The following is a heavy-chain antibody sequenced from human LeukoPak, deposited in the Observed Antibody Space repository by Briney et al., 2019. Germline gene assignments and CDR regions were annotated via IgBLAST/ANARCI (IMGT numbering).Heavy chain of an antibody. Sequence: PGRSLRLSCAAAGFTFSNYVMHCVRQAPVKGLDWVALIWDDGNNKYYADSVKGRFTISRDNSKNTLYLQMNSLRAEDTAVYYCARDNGEWRLNWFDHWGQGTLVTVSS. J-gene: IGHJ5*02. V-gene: IGHV3-33*01. CDR3: ARDNGEWRLNWFDH. CDR2: IWDDGNNK. CDR1: GFTFSNYV. D-gene: IGHD2-8*01.